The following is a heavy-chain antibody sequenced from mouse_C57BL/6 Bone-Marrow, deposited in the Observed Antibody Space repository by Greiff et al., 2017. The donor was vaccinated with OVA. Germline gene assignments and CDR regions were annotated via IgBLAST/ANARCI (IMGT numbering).Heavy chain of an antibody. J-gene: IGHJ4*01. Sequence: QVQLQQPGAELVKPGASVKMSCKASGYTFTSYWITWVKQRPGQGLEWIGDIYPGSGSTNYNEKFKSKATITADTSSNTAYLQLSSLTSEDTAVYYCTPVGYYYGYDEDYAMDDWGQGTSVTVSS. CDR3: TPVGYYYGYDEDYAMDD. D-gene: IGHD2-2*01. V-gene: IGHV1-55*01. CDR1: GYTFTSYW. CDR2: IYPGSGST.